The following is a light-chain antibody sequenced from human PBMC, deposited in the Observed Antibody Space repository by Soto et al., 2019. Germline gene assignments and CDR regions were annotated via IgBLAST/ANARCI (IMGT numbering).Light chain of an antibody. CDR1: SSDVGSYNL. CDR2: EGS. CDR3: ISYTSSSTWV. J-gene: IGLJ7*01. Sequence: QSVLTQPASVSGSPGQSITISCTGTSSDVGSYNLVSWYQQHPDKAPKVMIYEGSKRPSGVSNRFSGSRSGNTASLTISGLQAEDESDYYCISYTSSSTWVFGGGTQLTVL. V-gene: IGLV2-14*02.